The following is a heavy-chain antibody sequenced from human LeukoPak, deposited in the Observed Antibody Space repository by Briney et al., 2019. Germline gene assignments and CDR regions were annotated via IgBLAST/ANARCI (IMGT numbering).Heavy chain of an antibody. D-gene: IGHD6-13*01. CDR2: IYYSGST. V-gene: IGHV4-59*01. J-gene: IGHJ6*03. CDR3: ARVPQQLGVGYYYYMDV. CDR1: GGSISGYY. Sequence: PSETLSLTCTVSGGSISGYYWSWIRQPPGKGLEWIGYIYYSGSTNYNPSLKSRVTISVDTSKNQFSLKLSSVTAADTAVYYCARVPQQLGVGYYYYMDVWGKGTTVTVSS.